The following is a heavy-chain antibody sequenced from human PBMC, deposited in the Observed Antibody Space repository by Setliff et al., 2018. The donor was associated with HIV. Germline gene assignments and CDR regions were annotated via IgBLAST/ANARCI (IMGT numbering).Heavy chain of an antibody. CDR3: AMFSSSSG. D-gene: IGHD6-6*01. CDR2: INQDESER. Sequence: PGGSLRLSCVDSGFTFTNHWMSWVRQSPGKGLEWVANINQDESERYYVDSVKGRFTISRDNAKRSLFLEMQMNGLRGEDTAVYYCAMFSSSSGWGQGTQVTVSS. CDR1: GFTFTNHW. V-gene: IGHV3-7*01. J-gene: IGHJ4*02.